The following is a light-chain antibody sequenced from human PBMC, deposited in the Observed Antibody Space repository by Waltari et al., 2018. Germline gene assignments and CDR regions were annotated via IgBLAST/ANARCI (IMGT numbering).Light chain of an antibody. Sequence: EIVMTQAPVTLSVSPGERATLFCRASQSVSSNLAGYQQKPGRGPRLLIYGSSIRATGTPAMFTGSGSGTEFTLTISRLQSEDFAVYFCQHYNNRPLTFGGGTKVEI. CDR1: QSVSSN. CDR2: GSS. CDR3: QHYNNRPLT. V-gene: IGKV3-15*01. J-gene: IGKJ4*01.